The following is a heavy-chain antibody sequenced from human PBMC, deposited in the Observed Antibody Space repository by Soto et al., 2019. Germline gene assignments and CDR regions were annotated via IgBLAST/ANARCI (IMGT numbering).Heavy chain of an antibody. CDR3: ARAQAERELSPIVVVPAAPLDY. V-gene: IGHV1-18*01. D-gene: IGHD2-2*01. CDR2: ISAYNGNT. CDR1: GYTFTSYG. J-gene: IGHJ4*02. Sequence: QVQLVQSGAEVKKPGASVKVSCKASGYTFTSYGISWVRQAPGQGLEWMGWISAYNGNTNYAQKLQGRVTMTTDTSTSTAYMELRSLRSDDTAVYYCARAQAERELSPIVVVPAAPLDYWGQGTLVTVSS.